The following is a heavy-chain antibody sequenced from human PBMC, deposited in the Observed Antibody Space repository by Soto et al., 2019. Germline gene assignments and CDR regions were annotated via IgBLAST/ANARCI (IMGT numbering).Heavy chain of an antibody. Sequence: GGSLRLSCAASGFTFSDHFMSWIRQAPGKGLEWVSSITSSSGHIYYADSVKGRFTISRDNARNSLYLQMNSLRAEDTAVYYCVRERGLSSFYGMDVWGQGTTVTVSS. CDR2: ITSSSGHI. CDR1: GFTFSDHF. CDR3: VRERGLSSFYGMDV. V-gene: IGHV3-21*01. J-gene: IGHJ6*02. D-gene: IGHD3-10*01.